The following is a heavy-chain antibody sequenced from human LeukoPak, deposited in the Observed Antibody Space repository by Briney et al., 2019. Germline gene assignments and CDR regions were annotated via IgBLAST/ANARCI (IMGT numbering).Heavy chain of an antibody. Sequence: SQTLSLTCAISGDSVSSDSAAWNWIRQSQSRGLEWLGRTYFRSKWGNDYAVSVRSRITINPDTSKNQVSLQLNSVTPEDTAVYYCVSALFRAFLIWGQGTMVTVSS. CDR1: GDSVSSDSAA. V-gene: IGHV6-1*01. D-gene: IGHD3-10*02. J-gene: IGHJ3*02. CDR3: VSALFRAFLI. CDR2: TYFRSKWGN.